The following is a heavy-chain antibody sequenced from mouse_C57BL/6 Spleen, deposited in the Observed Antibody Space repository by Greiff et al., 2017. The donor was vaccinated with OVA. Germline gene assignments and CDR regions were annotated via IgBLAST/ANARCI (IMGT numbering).Heavy chain of an antibody. V-gene: IGHV1-54*01. J-gene: IGHJ4*01. CDR2: INPGSGGT. CDR1: GYAFTNYL. Sequence: VQLQESGAELVRPGTSVKVSCKASGYAFTNYLIEWVKQRPGQGLEWIGVINPGSGGTNYNEKFKGKATLTADKSSSTAYMQLSSLTSEDSAVYFCARGNYEYAMDYWGQGTSVTVSS. D-gene: IGHD2-4*01. CDR3: ARGNYEYAMDY.